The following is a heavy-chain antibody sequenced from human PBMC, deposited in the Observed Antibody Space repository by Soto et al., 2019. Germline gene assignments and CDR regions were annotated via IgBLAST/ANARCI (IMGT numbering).Heavy chain of an antibody. CDR3: ARTTAGYCSCSTCNASWFDS. V-gene: IGHV1-18*04. CDR1: GYTFTSYY. J-gene: IGHJ5*01. CDR2: ISAYNGNT. D-gene: IGHD2-15*01. Sequence: GASVKVSCKASGYTFTSYYMHWVRQAPGQGLEWMGWISAYNGNTDYAQNLQGRVTMTTETSTSTAYMEMTSLRSDDTAMYYCARTTAGYCSCSTCNASWFDSCGQGTLVTVSS.